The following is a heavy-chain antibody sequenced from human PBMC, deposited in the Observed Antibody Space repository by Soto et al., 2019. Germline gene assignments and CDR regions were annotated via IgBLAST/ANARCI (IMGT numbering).Heavy chain of an antibody. CDR3: ARDSPIAVAEGFDP. Sequence: ASVKVSCKASGYTFTGYYMHWVRQAPGQGLEWMGWINPNSGGTNYAQKFQGWVTMTRDTSISTAYMELSRLRSDDTAVYYCARDSPIAVAEGFDPWGQGTLVTVSS. CDR2: INPNSGGT. V-gene: IGHV1-2*04. D-gene: IGHD6-19*01. CDR1: GYTFTGYY. J-gene: IGHJ5*02.